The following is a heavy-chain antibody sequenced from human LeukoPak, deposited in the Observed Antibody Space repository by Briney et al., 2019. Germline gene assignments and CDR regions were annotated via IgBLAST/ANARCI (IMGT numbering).Heavy chain of an antibody. CDR2: IWYDGSNK. J-gene: IGHJ4*02. CDR3: ARDRKGYYFDY. CDR1: GFTFSSYS. Sequence: PGGSLRLSCAASGFTFSSYSMNWVRQAPGKGLEWVAVIWYDGSNKYYADSVKGRFTISRDNSKNTLYLQMNSLRAEDTAVYYCARDRKGYYFDYWGQGTLVTVSS. V-gene: IGHV3-33*08.